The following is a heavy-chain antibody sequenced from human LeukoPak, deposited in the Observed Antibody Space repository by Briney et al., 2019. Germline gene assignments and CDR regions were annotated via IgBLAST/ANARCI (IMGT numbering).Heavy chain of an antibody. J-gene: IGHJ6*02. CDR2: IDYDGST. D-gene: IGHD3-10*01. V-gene: IGHV4-39*01. CDR1: GGSVSNYY. Sequence: SETLSLTCSVSGGSVSNYYWSWIRQPPGKGLEWIRSIDYDGSTYYNPSLKSRVTISVDTSKNQFSLNLSSVTAADTAVYYCARLPGREVTSYYSMDVWGQGTTVTVSS. CDR3: ARLPGREVTSYYSMDV.